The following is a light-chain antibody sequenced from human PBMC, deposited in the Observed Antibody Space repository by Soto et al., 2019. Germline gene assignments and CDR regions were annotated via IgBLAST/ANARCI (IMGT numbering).Light chain of an antibody. CDR2: GAS. V-gene: IGKV3-20*01. CDR3: QQYGSSPLVT. J-gene: IGKJ4*01. CDR1: QSVSSSY. Sequence: EIALTQSPGTLSLSPGERATLSCRASQSVSSSYLAWYQQKPGQAPRLLIYGASSRATGIPDRFSGSGSGTDFTLTISRLEPEDFAVYYCQQYGSSPLVTFGGGTKVEIK.